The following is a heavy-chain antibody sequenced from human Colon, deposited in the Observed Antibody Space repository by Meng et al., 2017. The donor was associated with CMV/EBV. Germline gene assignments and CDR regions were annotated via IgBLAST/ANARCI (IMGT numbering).Heavy chain of an antibody. CDR3: AKVSMGATTYYYGMDV. J-gene: IGHJ6*02. CDR2: ISSESEKT. V-gene: IGHV3-23*01. CDR1: GFNFNIYA. Sequence: GESLKISRAVSGFNFNIYAMTWVRQAPGKGLEWVSSISSESEKTNYADSVKGRFTISRDNSKNTLYLQMNSLRAEDTAVYYCAKVSMGATTYYYGMDVWGQGTTVTVSS. D-gene: IGHD1-26*01.